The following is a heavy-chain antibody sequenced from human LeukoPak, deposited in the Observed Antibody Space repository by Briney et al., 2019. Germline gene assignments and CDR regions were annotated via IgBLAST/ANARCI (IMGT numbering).Heavy chain of an antibody. D-gene: IGHD3-3*01. J-gene: IGHJ4*02. V-gene: IGHV1-18*01. CDR1: GYTFTSYG. Sequence: ASVKVSCTASGYTFTSYGISWVRQAPGQGLEWMGWISAYNGNTNYAQKLQARVTMTTDTSTSTAYMELRSLRSDDTAVYYCARDYGFDPIGGNFDYWGQGTLVTVSS. CDR3: ARDYGFDPIGGNFDY. CDR2: ISAYNGNT.